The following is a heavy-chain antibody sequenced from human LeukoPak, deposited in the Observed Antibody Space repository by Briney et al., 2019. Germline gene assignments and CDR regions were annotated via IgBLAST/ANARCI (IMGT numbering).Heavy chain of an antibody. CDR1: GFTLSIYA. CDR3: IRTTYSSAWFLDY. Sequence: GGSLRHSRAASGFTLSIYAMNRVPHAPGEGLEWVGFIRSKHHGGTTEYAASVKGTFTIPRDDSKSIAYLQMNSLKTEETAVYYCIRTTYSSAWFLDYWGQGTLVTVSS. CDR2: IRSKHHGGTT. V-gene: IGHV3-49*04. D-gene: IGHD6-19*01. J-gene: IGHJ4*02.